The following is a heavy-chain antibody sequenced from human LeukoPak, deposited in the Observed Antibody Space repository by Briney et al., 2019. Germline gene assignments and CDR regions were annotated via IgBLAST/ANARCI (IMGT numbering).Heavy chain of an antibody. V-gene: IGHV3-30*02. CDR3: AKPFNIVVVPAAMKY. CDR1: GFTFSSYG. D-gene: IGHD2-2*01. CDR2: IRYDGSNK. Sequence: GGSLRLSCAASGFTFSSYGMHWVRQAPGKGLEWVAFIRYDGSNKYYADSVKGRFTISRDNSKNTLYLQMNSLRAEDTAVYYRAKPFNIVVVPAAMKYWGQGTLVTVSS. J-gene: IGHJ4*02.